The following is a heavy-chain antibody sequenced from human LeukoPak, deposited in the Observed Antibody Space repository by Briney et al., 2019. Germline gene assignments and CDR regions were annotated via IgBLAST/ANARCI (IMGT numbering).Heavy chain of an antibody. CDR2: IKQDGSEK. Sequence: GGSLRLSCAASGFSFRTYWMTWVRQAPGKGLEWVADIKQDGSEKYYLDSVKGRFTISTGNAKNLLSLEMNSLRVEDTAVYYCSWSGEADWGQGTLVTVSS. J-gene: IGHJ4*02. CDR3: SWSGEAD. D-gene: IGHD3-3*01. V-gene: IGHV3-7*01. CDR1: GFSFRTYW.